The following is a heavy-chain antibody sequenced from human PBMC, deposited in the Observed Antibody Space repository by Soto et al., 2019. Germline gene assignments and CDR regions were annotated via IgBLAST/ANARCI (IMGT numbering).Heavy chain of an antibody. Sequence: GSLKGCCKDSVYPFPSNAIHWGRQAPGQRIEWMGRSNAGNGNTKYAQKCQGRVTITRDPSARTPNMELSSLNSEDTAVYSCAREKVVGGVISNYFDYWGRGPLVAVSS. V-gene: IGHV1-3*01. CDR1: VYPFPSNA. D-gene: IGHD3-3*01. CDR2: SNAGNGNT. CDR3: AREKVVGGVISNYFDY. J-gene: IGHJ4*02.